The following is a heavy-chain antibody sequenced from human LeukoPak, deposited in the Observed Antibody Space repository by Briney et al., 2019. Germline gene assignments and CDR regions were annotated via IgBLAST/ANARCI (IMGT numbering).Heavy chain of an antibody. CDR2: VYYSGST. V-gene: IGHV4-39*07. J-gene: IGHJ4*02. Sequence: SETLSLTCSVSGGSFSSSTYYWGWLRQPPGKGLEWIGSVYYSGSTYYNPSLKTRVTISVDTSKNQFSLKLSSVTAADTAVYYCARLYLRDHCSSTSCYGLYFDYWGQGTLVTVSS. CDR3: ARLYLRDHCSSTSCYGLYFDY. D-gene: IGHD2-2*01. CDR1: GGSFSSSTYY.